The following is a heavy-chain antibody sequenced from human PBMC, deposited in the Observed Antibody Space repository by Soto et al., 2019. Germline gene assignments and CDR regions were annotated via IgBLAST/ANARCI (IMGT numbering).Heavy chain of an antibody. J-gene: IGHJ4*02. CDR2: IYHSGST. D-gene: IGHD3-16*01. V-gene: IGHV4-4*02. CDR3: ARLRGDYDYVWGSSI. Sequence: QVQLQESGSGLVKPSGTLSLTCAVSGGSISSSNWWSWVRQPPGKGLEWIGEIYHSGSTNYNPSLKSRVTISVDKSKNQFSLKLSSVTAADTAVYYCARLRGDYDYVWGSSIWGQGTLVTVSS. CDR1: GGSISSSNW.